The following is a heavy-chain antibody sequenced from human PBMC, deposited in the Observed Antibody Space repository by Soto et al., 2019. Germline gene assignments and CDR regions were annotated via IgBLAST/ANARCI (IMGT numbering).Heavy chain of an antibody. V-gene: IGHV3-9*01. D-gene: IGHD1-26*01. Sequence: EVQLGESGGGWVQPGRSLRLSCAASGFTFDAYAMHWVRQAPGKGLEWVSGISWNSGKIGYADSVKGRFTISRYNAHNSLYLQMNSLRPEDTAFYYCAKEIVGAINYWGQGTLVTVSS. CDR2: ISWNSGKI. CDR1: GFTFDAYA. J-gene: IGHJ4*02. CDR3: AKEIVGAINY.